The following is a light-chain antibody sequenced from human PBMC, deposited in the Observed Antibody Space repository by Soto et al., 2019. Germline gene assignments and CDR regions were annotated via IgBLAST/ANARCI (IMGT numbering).Light chain of an antibody. V-gene: IGKV3-20*01. J-gene: IGKJ1*01. CDR3: QQYTNYPWT. Sequence: EGVWTNSQGTLSLSPGERATLSCRASQSVYRNYLAWYQQKPGQAPRLLIYATSSRATDIPDRFSGSGSGTEFTLTISSLQPDDFATYYCQQYTNYPWTFGQGAKVDIK. CDR1: QSVYRNY. CDR2: ATS.